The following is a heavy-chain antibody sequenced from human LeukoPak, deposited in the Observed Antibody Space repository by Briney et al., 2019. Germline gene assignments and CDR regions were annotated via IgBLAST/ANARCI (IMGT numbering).Heavy chain of an antibody. V-gene: IGHV3-73*01. CDR1: GFTFSGSA. J-gene: IGHJ4*02. CDR3: TRPDYGGNSESADY. Sequence: GGSLRLSCAASGFTFSGSAMHWVRQASGKGLEWVGRIRSKANSYATAYAASVKGRFTISRDDSKNTAYLQMNSLKTEDTAVYYCTRPDYGGNSESADYWGQGTLVTVSS. CDR2: IRSKANSYAT. D-gene: IGHD4-23*01.